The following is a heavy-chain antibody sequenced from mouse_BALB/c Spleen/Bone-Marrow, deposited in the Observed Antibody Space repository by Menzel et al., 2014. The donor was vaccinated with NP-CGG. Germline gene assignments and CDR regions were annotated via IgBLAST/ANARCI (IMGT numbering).Heavy chain of an antibody. V-gene: IGHV1S29*02. CDR2: IYPYNGGT. CDR3: GKELSWYFDV. CDR1: GYTFTDYN. Sequence: VQLQQSGPELVKPGASVKISCKASGYTFTDYNMHWVKQSHGKSLEWIGYIYPYNGGTGYNQKFKSKATLTVDNSSSTAYMELRSLTSEDSAVYYCGKELSWYFDVWGAGTTVTVSS. D-gene: IGHD1-1*02. J-gene: IGHJ1*01.